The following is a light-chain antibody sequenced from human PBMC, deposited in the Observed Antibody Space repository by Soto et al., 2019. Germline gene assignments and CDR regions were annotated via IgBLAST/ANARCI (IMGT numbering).Light chain of an antibody. V-gene: IGLV2-23*01. CDR1: SSDVGSYNL. CDR3: CSYAGSSV. Sequence: QSVLTHPASVSGSPGQSITISCTGTSSDVGSYNLVSWYQQHPGKAPKLMIYEGSKRPSGVSNRFSGSKSGNTASLTISGLQAEDEADYYCCSYAGSSVFGTGTKVTVL. CDR2: EGS. J-gene: IGLJ1*01.